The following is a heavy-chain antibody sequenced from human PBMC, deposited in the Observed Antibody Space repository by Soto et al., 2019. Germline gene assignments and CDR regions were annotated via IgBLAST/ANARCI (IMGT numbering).Heavy chain of an antibody. D-gene: IGHD6-13*01. V-gene: IGHV3-11*06. CDR3: ARDGDVAAAVHYYYYGMDV. CDR1: GFTFSDYY. CDR2: ISSSSSYT. Sequence: QVQLVESGGGLVKPGGSLRLSCAASGFTFSDYYMSWIRQAPGKGLEWVSYISSSSSYTNYADSVKGRFTISRDNAKNSLYLQMNSLRAEDTAVYYCARDGDVAAAVHYYYYGMDVWGQGTTVTVSS. J-gene: IGHJ6*02.